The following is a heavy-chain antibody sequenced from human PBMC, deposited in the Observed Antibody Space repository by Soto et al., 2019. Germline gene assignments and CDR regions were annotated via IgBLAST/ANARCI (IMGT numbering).Heavy chain of an antibody. Sequence: GGSLRLSCAASGFTFSSYSMNWVRQAPGKGLEWVSYISSSSSTIYYADSVKGRFTISRDNAKNSLYLQMNSLRAEDTAVYYCARGDLVPAATNYFDYWGQGTLVTVSS. CDR1: GFTFSSYS. CDR2: ISSSSSTI. V-gene: IGHV3-48*01. D-gene: IGHD2-2*01. CDR3: ARGDLVPAATNYFDY. J-gene: IGHJ4*02.